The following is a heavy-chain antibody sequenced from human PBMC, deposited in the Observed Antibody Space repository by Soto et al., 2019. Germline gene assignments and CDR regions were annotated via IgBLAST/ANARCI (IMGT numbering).Heavy chain of an antibody. CDR1: GFTFSSYA. Sequence: PGGSLRLSCAASGFTFSSYAMSWVRQAPGKGLEWVSAISGSGGSTYYADSVKGRFTISRDNSKNTLYLQMNSLRAEDTAVYYCASDRGYYDSSGYSPLDYWGQGTLVTVSS. V-gene: IGHV3-23*01. J-gene: IGHJ4*02. CDR3: ASDRGYYDSSGYSPLDY. D-gene: IGHD3-22*01. CDR2: ISGSGGST.